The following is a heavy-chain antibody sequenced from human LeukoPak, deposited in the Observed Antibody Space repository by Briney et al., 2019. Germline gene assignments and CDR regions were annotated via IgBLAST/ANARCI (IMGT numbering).Heavy chain of an antibody. V-gene: IGHV3-48*03. CDR3: ARWAYFDY. CDR2: ISSSGSII. Sequence: GGSLRLSCAASGFTFSSYEMNWVRQAPGKGLEWLLYISSSGSIIYYADPVKGRFTISRDNAKNSLFLQMNSLRVEDTAVYYCARWAYFDYWGQGTLVTVSS. CDR1: GFTFSSYE. J-gene: IGHJ4*02.